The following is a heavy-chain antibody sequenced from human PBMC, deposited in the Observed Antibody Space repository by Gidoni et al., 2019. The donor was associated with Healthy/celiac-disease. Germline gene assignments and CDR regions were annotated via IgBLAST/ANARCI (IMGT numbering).Heavy chain of an antibody. CDR2: ISGSGGST. CDR3: AKGVGRGTRDGTGFWVENYFDY. Sequence: EVQLLESGGGLVQPGGSLRLSCAASGFTFSSYAMSWVRQAPGKGLEWVSAISGSGGSTYSADSVKGRFTISRDNSKNTLYLQMNSLRAEDTAVYYCAKGVGRGTRDGTGFWVENYFDYWGQGTLVTVSS. V-gene: IGHV3-23*01. CDR1: GFTFSSYA. J-gene: IGHJ4*02. D-gene: IGHD2-2*01.